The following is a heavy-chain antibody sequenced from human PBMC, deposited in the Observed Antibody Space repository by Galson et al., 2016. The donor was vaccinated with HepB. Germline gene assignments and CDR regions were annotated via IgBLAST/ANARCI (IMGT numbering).Heavy chain of an antibody. D-gene: IGHD2-15*01. J-gene: IGHJ4*02. Sequence: SETLSLTCTVSDASISGGSFFWGWIRKPPGKGLEWIGNMFNSGRTYYNPSLKSRVAIIGDTSKNQFSLRLNSVTAADTAVYYCARQRPHYHDNGGIFRDSWGQGILVTVSS. V-gene: IGHV4-39*01. CDR2: MFNSGRT. CDR3: ARQRPHYHDNGGIFRDS. CDR1: DASISGGSFF.